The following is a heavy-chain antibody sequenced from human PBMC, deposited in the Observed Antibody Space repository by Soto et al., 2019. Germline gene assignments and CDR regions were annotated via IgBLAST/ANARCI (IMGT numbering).Heavy chain of an antibody. D-gene: IGHD2-21*02. V-gene: IGHV3-64D*06. CDR1: GFTFQNCG. Sequence: GGSLRLSCSVSGFTFQNCGIHWVRQAPGKGLEYVSAIGAKGDATYADSVKGRFSISRDNSKNSLFLQMTNVTFEDTATYFCVKVDWYSVDCWGQGALVTGSS. J-gene: IGHJ4*02. CDR3: VKVDWYSVDC. CDR2: IGAKGDAT.